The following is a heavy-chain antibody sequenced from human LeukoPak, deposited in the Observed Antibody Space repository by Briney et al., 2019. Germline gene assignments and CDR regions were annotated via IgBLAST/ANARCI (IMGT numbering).Heavy chain of an antibody. V-gene: IGHV3-23*01. CDR3: AKDCTVTGGGGWYFDY. D-gene: IGHD4-17*01. CDR2: IVDSDGSA. CDR1: GFTFSSYA. J-gene: IGHJ4*02. Sequence: GGSLGLSCAASGFTFSSYAMSWVRQAPGKGLEWVSGIVDSDGSAYYADSVRARFTISRDNSKNTLYLQMNSLRAEDTAVYYCAKDCTVTGGGGWYFDYWGQGALVTVSP.